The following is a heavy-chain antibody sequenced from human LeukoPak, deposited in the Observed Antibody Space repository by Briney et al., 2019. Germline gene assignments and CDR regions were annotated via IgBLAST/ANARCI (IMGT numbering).Heavy chain of an antibody. J-gene: IGHJ4*02. Sequence: NPGGSLRLSRAASGLTFNSYSVYWVRQAPGKGLDWVSSISSSGTYISYAHSVKGRFTISRDYAENSVFLQMNSLRVEDTALYYCARDSGTYLGLVDYWGQGTLVTVSS. D-gene: IGHD1-26*01. CDR1: GLTFNSYS. CDR2: ISSSGTYI. CDR3: ARDSGTYLGLVDY. V-gene: IGHV3-21*01.